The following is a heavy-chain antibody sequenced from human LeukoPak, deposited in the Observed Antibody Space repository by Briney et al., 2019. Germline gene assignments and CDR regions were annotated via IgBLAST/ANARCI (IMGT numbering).Heavy chain of an antibody. D-gene: IGHD5-24*01. CDR3: ARAGRDGYTLIVL. Sequence: SVKVSCKASGYTFTSYVISWVRQAHGQGVEGMGWINPNSRGTNYAQEFQGGVNRTMETSSSASDMDVSMLRSDRKTGYYCARAGRDGYTLIVLWGQGTLLTVSS. J-gene: IGHJ4*02. CDR2: INPNSRGT. CDR1: GYTFTSYV. V-gene: IGHV1-2*02.